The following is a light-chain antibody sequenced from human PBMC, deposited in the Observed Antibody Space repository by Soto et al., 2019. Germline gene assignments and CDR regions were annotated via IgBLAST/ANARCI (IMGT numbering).Light chain of an antibody. V-gene: IGKV1-9*01. Sequence: DIQLTQSPSTLSASVGDRVTITCRASQTISTCLAWYQQKPGKAPKLLIYDASTLHNGVPSRFRGGGSGAEYTLTISSLQPEDVATYYCQHLNKSPFTFGGGTKVEIK. J-gene: IGKJ4*01. CDR2: DAS. CDR1: QTISTC. CDR3: QHLNKSPFT.